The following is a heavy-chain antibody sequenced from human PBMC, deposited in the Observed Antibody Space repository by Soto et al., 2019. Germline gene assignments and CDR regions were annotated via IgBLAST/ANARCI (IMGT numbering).Heavy chain of an antibody. J-gene: IGHJ4*02. V-gene: IGHV4-39*01. Sequence: PSETLSLTCTVSGGSVSSRSYFWGWIRQPPGKGLEWIGSIYHSGSTYYNPSLKSRLTISVDTSKNQFSLKVNSVTAADTGVYYCARRPLRYSGSWYDGEFEYWGQGILVTVSS. CDR3: ARRPLRYSGSWYDGEFEY. CDR1: GGSVSSRSYF. CDR2: IYHSGST. D-gene: IGHD6-13*01.